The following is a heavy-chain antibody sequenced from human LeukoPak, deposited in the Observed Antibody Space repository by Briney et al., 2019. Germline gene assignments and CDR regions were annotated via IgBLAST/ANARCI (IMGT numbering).Heavy chain of an antibody. CDR2: IYDSGNT. CDR3: AREDWGLVGANGFDY. V-gene: IGHV4-61*02. Sequence: SETLSLTCTVSGGSISNNSYYWSWIRQPAGKGLEWIGRIYDSGNTNYNPSLKSRVTISVDTSKNQFSLKMNSVTAADTAVYYCAREDWGLVGANGFDYWGQGTLVTVSS. D-gene: IGHD1-26*01. CDR1: GGSISNNSYY. J-gene: IGHJ4*02.